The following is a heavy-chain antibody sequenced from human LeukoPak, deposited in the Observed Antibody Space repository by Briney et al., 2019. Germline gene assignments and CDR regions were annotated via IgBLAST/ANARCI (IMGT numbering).Heavy chain of an antibody. D-gene: IGHD3-10*01. V-gene: IGHV3-23*01. Sequence: GGSLRLSCAASGFTFSKYGMIWVRQAPGKGLEWVAAISGSGGSIYYGDSVKGRFTISRDNSRNTLHLQVSCLRVEDTAVYYCAKDATDVSNFRWLEYFDAWGQGVQVIVSP. J-gene: IGHJ4*02. CDR2: ISGSGGSI. CDR1: GFTFSKYG. CDR3: AKDATDVSNFRWLEYFDA.